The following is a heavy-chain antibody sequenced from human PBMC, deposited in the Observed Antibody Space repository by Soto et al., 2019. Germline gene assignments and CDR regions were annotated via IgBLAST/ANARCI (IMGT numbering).Heavy chain of an antibody. J-gene: IGHJ4*02. Sequence: SETLSLTCTVSGGSISSSSYYWGWIRQPPGKGLEWIGSIYYSGSTYYNPSLKSRVTISVDTSKNQFSLKLSSVTAADTAVYYCARDWVLVPAGDFEYWGQGTLVTVSS. D-gene: IGHD2-2*01. V-gene: IGHV4-39*02. CDR1: GGSISSSSYY. CDR3: ARDWVLVPAGDFEY. CDR2: IYYSGST.